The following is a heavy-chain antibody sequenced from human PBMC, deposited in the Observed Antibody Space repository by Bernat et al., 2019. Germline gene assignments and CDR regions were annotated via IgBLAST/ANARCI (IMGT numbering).Heavy chain of an antibody. V-gene: IGHV4-38-2*01. J-gene: IGHJ1*01. CDR3: ARADYDSSGYYASAYFQH. CDR2: MYLSGNT. Sequence: QVQLQESGPGLVKPSETLSLTCDVSGYSIRSGYYWAWIRQPPGKGLEWIGTMYLSGNTYYNPSLKSRVTMSVDTSKNQCSLKLSSVTAADTAVYYCARADYDSSGYYASAYFQHWGQGTLVAVSS. CDR1: GYSIRSGYY. D-gene: IGHD3-22*01.